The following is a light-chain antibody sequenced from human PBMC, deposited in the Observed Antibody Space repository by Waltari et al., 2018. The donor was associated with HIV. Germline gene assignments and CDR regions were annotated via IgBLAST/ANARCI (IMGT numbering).Light chain of an antibody. Sequence: QSVPTQPPSESGTPGKTVPISCSGGSSHIGTDNVYWYQQLPGMTPKLLIYKNYVRPSWVPDRFAGSKSGTSASLAISGLRSEYAADYYCVGWDSSLSAYVFGAGTKVTVL. V-gene: IGLV1-47*01. CDR3: VGWDSSLSAYV. J-gene: IGLJ1*01. CDR1: SSHIGTDN. CDR2: KNY.